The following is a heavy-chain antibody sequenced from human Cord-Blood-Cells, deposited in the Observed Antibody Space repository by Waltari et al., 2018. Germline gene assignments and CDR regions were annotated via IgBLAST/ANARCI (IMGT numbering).Heavy chain of an antibody. V-gene: IGHV1-18*04. D-gene: IGHD2-15*01. Sequence: QVQLVQSGAEVKKPGASVKVSCKASGYTFTSYGISWVRQAPGQGLEWMGWISAYNGNTNYAQKLQGRVTMTTDTSTSTAYMELRSLRSDDTAVYYCARGRLGYCSGGSCYAFDIWGQGTMVTVSS. CDR3: ARGRLGYCSGGSCYAFDI. CDR2: ISAYNGNT. CDR1: GYTFTSYG. J-gene: IGHJ3*02.